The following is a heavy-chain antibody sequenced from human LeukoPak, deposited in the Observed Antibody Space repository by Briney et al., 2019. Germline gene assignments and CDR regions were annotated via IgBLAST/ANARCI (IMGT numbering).Heavy chain of an antibody. CDR3: ARGRQDVTMIVVVMTAVSYYLDV. CDR2: MNPSGST. CDR1: CGSFSGYY. V-gene: IGHV4-34*01. J-gene: IGHJ6*03. D-gene: IGHD3-22*01. Sequence: SETLSLTCAVYCGSFSGYYWTWIRQTPEKGLEWIGEMNPSGSTSYNPSLKSRVTISVDTSKNQFSLKLSSVTAADTAVYYCARGRQDVTMIVVVMTAVSYYLDVWGKGTTVTVS.